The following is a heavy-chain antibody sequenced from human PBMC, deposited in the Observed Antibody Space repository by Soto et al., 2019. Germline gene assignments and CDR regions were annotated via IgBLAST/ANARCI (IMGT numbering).Heavy chain of an antibody. D-gene: IGHD5-12*01. CDR3: ARYIVATSAFDI. V-gene: IGHV3-11*06. CDR1: GFTFSDYY. Sequence: GGSLRLSCAASGFTFSDYYMSWIRQAPGKGLEWVSYISSSSSYTNYADSVKGRFTISRDNAKNSLYLQMNSLRAEDTAVYYCARYIVATSAFDIWGQGTMVTVSS. J-gene: IGHJ3*02. CDR2: ISSSSSYT.